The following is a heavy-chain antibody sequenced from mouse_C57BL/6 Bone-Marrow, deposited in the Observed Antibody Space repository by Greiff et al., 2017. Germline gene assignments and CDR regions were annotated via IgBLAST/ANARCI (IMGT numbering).Heavy chain of an antibody. D-gene: IGHD1-1*01. CDR1: GFTFSSYG. CDR3: ARRDGSSLYYYAMDY. Sequence: EVKLVESGGDLVKPGGSLKLSCAASGFTFSSYGMSWVRQTPDKRLEWVATISSGGSYTYYPDSVKGRFTISRDNAKNTLYLQMSSLKSEDTAMYYCARRDGSSLYYYAMDYWGQGTSVTVSS. CDR2: ISSGGSYT. V-gene: IGHV5-6*02. J-gene: IGHJ4*01.